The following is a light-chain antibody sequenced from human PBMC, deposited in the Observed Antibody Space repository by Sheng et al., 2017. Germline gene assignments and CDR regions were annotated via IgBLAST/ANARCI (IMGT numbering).Light chain of an antibody. V-gene: IGKV1-5*03. Sequence: DIQMTQSPSTLSASVGDRVTITCRASQTVSDWLAWYQQKPGKAPKLLISKSSTLESGVPSRFSGSGSGTEFTLAISSLQPDDFATYYCQQYAVFPPYTFGQGTNLEMK. CDR2: KSS. CDR3: QQYAVFPPYT. J-gene: IGKJ2*01. CDR1: QTVSDW.